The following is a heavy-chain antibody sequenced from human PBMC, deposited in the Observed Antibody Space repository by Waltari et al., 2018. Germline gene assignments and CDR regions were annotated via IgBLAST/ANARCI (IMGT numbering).Heavy chain of an antibody. D-gene: IGHD6-19*01. CDR1: GFTFSSYA. J-gene: IGHJ3*01. V-gene: IGHV3-23*01. CDR2: ITGSGDTI. Sequence: EVQLLGSGGGLVQPGGSLRLSCAGPGFTFSSYAMTWVRQAPGKGLEWVSIITGSGDTIYYADSVRGRFTISRDNSKNMLFLQMNSLRVEDAAIYYCAKDRVAGAQGAFDFWGQGTMVAVSS. CDR3: AKDRVAGAQGAFDF.